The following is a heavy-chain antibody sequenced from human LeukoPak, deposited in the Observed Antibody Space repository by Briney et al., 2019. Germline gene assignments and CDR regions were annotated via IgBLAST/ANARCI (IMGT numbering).Heavy chain of an antibody. D-gene: IGHD1-26*01. CDR1: GFTFSSPT. CDR2: ISSSSSSYM. J-gene: IGHJ4*02. Sequence: GGSLRLSCVVSGFTFSSPTMNWVRQAPGRGLEWVSSISSSSSSYMYYADSVKGRFTVSRDNAKNTLYLQMNSLRADDTAVYYCVCRIGGAPQWGQGTLVTVSS. V-gene: IGHV3-21*04. CDR3: VCRIGGAPQ.